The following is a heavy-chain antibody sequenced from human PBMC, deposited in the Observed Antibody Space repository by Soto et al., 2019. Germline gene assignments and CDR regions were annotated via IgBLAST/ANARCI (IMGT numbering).Heavy chain of an antibody. J-gene: IGHJ6*02. D-gene: IGHD6-6*01. CDR1: GYTFTGYY. CDR2: INPNSGGT. CDR3: ARSYSSSSTDPYYYYGMDV. Sequence: ASVKVSCKASGYTFTGYYMHWVRQAPGQGLEWMGWINPNSGGTNYAQKFQGWVTMTRDTSISTAYMELSRLRSDDTAVYYCARSYSSSSTDPYYYYGMDVWGQGTMVTVSS. V-gene: IGHV1-2*04.